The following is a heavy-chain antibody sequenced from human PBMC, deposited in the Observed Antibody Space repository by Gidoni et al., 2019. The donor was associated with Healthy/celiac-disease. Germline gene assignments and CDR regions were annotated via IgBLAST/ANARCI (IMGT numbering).Heavy chain of an antibody. J-gene: IGHJ6*02. CDR1: TFSSYG. CDR3: ARLHYHLRNSYDFWSGYYNYYYYGMDV. Sequence: TFSSYGMHWVRQAPGKGLEWVAVIWYDGSNKYYADSVKGRFTISRDNSKNTLYLQMNSLRAEDTAVYYCARLHYHLRNSYDFWSGYYNYYYYGMDVWGQGTTVTVSS. V-gene: IGHV3-33*01. D-gene: IGHD3-3*01. CDR2: IWYDGSNK.